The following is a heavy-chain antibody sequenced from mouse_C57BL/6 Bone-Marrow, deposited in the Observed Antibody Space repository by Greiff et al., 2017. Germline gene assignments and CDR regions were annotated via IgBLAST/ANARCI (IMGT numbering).Heavy chain of an antibody. CDR1: GYTFTSYG. Sequence: VQLQQSGAELARPGASVKLSCKASGYTFTSYGISWVKQRTGQGLEWIGEIYPRSGNTYYNEKFKGKATLTADKSSSTAYMELRSLTSEDSAVYFCARWRLRRFAYWGQGTLVTVSA. CDR2: IYPRSGNT. V-gene: IGHV1-81*01. J-gene: IGHJ3*01. D-gene: IGHD2-4*01. CDR3: ARWRLRRFAY.